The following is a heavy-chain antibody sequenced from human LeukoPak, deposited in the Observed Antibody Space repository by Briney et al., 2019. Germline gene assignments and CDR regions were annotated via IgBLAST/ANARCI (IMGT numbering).Heavy chain of an antibody. CDR1: GFTFSSYS. V-gene: IGHV3-21*01. Sequence: GGSLRLSCAASGFTFSSYSMNWVRQAPGKGLEWVSSISSSSSYIYYPDSVKGRFTISRDNAKNSLYLQMNSLRAEDTAVYYCARGYSYGYYYYYYMDVWGKGTTVTVSS. CDR2: ISSSSSYI. J-gene: IGHJ6*03. CDR3: ARGYSYGYYYYYYMDV. D-gene: IGHD5-18*01.